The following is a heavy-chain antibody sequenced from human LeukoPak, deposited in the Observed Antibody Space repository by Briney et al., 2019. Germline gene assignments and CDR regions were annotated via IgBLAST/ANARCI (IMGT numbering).Heavy chain of an antibody. CDR1: GFTFSTYA. CDR2: ISGNSIGK. D-gene: IGHD2-21*01. V-gene: IGHV3-23*01. Sequence: PGGSLRLSCTVSGFTFSTYAMSWVRQAPGKGLEWVSGISGNSIGKYYADSVKGRFTISRDNPKNTLYLRMNSLRGEDTAIYYCATRQEYCGGDCFTWFDPWGQGTLVTVSS. J-gene: IGHJ5*02. CDR3: ATRQEYCGGDCFTWFDP.